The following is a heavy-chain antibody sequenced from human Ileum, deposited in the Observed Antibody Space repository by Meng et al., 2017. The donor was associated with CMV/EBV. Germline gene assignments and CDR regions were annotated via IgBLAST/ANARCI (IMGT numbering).Heavy chain of an antibody. CDR3: ARDTPHNAFEP. CDR2: IDNEGSGA. J-gene: IGHJ5*02. CDR1: GFTFNKYW. Sequence: GESLKISCVASGFTFNKYWMHWVRQPPGGGLVWLSRIDNEGSGAIYADSVRGRFTVSRDNARNTVYLQMNNLRDEDTAVYYCARDTPHNAFEPWGHGTQVTVSS. D-gene: IGHD2-15*01. V-gene: IGHV3-74*01.